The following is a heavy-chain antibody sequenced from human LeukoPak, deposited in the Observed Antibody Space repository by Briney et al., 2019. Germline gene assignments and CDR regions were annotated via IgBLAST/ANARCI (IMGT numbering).Heavy chain of an antibody. CDR1: GSTFSNYW. V-gene: IGHV3-7*02. D-gene: IGHD1-1*01. CDR3: ARTTYGDY. J-gene: IGHJ4*02. Sequence: GGSLRLSCAASGSTFSNYWMTCVRQAPSKGLEWVAAIKEDGSEEYYVDSVKGRFTISRDNAKNSLYLQMSSLRAEDTAVYFCARTTYGDYWGQGTLVTVSS. CDR2: IKEDGSEE.